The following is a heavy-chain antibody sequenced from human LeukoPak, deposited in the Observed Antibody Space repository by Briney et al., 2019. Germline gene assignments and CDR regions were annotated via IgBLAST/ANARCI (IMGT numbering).Heavy chain of an antibody. CDR1: GFIFSNVW. Sequence: GSLRLSCAASGFIFSNVWMSWIRQPPGKGLEWIGYIYYSGSTNYNPSLKSRVTISVDTSKNQFSLKLSSVTAADTAVYYCASTRYSSSWYPFDYWGQGTLVTVSS. V-gene: IGHV4-59*08. CDR2: IYYSGST. CDR3: ASTRYSSSWYPFDY. J-gene: IGHJ4*02. D-gene: IGHD6-13*01.